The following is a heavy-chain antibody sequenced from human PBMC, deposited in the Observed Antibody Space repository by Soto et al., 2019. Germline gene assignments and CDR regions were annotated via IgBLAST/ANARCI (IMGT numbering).Heavy chain of an antibody. CDR1: GYSFTSYW. J-gene: IGHJ6*02. CDR2: IDPSDSYT. V-gene: IGHV5-10-1*01. D-gene: IGHD3-22*01. Sequence: GESLKISCKGSGYSFTSYWISWVCQMPGKGLEWMGRIDPSDSYTNYSPSFQGHVTISADKSISTAYLQWSSLKASDTAMYYCARQPYYYDSSGYYHYYYGMDVWGQGTTVTVSS. CDR3: ARQPYYYDSSGYYHYYYGMDV.